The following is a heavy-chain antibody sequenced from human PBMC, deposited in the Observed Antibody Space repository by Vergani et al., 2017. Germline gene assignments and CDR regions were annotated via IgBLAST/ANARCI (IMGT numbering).Heavy chain of an antibody. J-gene: IGHJ4*01. CDR3: ARHKDTAVVTPFDY. D-gene: IGHD5-18*01. V-gene: IGHV4-39*01. Sequence: QLQLQESGPGLVKPSETLSLTCTVSGGSISSSSYFWGWIRQPPGKGPEWIASIYYSGNTYYNPSLKSRVTISVDTSKNQLSLTLSSLTATDTAVYYCARHKDTAVVTPFDYWGQGTLVTVSS. CDR1: GGSISSSSYF. CDR2: IYYSGNT.